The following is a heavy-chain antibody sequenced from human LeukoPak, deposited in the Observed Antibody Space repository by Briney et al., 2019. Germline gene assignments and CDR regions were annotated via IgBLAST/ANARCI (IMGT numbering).Heavy chain of an antibody. J-gene: IGHJ6*02. Sequence: GGSLRFSGAASGFMISGSWMSWDRQAPGKGLEWVANIKQDGSQKFCADSVKGRFTISRDNAKNSLDVQMNSLRAEDTGVYYCARDQVVVTAPGWYGMDVWGQGTTVTVSS. V-gene: IGHV3-7*01. D-gene: IGHD2-21*02. CDR2: IKQDGSQK. CDR3: ARDQVVVTAPGWYGMDV. CDR1: GFMISGSW.